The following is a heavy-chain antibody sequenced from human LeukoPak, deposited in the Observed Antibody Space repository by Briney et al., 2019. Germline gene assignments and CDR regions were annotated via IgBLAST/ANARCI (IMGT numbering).Heavy chain of an antibody. V-gene: IGHV3-23*01. J-gene: IGHJ4*02. CDR3: AKEGWVAVAGTSWSGVDY. Sequence: GGSLRLSCAASGFTFSNFAMSWVRQAPGKGLEWVSSISGSGGTTYSADSVKGRFTISRDNSKNTLYLQMNSLRAEDTAIYYCAKEGWVAVAGTSWSGVDYWGQGTLLTVSS. D-gene: IGHD6-19*01. CDR2: ISGSGGTT. CDR1: GFTFSNFA.